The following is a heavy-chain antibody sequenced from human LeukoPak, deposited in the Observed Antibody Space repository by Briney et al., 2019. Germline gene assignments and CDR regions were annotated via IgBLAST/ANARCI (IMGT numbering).Heavy chain of an antibody. D-gene: IGHD6-19*01. J-gene: IGHJ3*02. Sequence: GGSLRLSCAASGFTFSSYGMHWVRQAPGKGLEWGAVISYDGSNKYYADSVKGRFTISRDNSKNTLYLQMNSLRAEDTAVYYCAKMIAVAADDAFDIWGQGTMVTVSS. CDR2: ISYDGSNK. V-gene: IGHV3-30*18. CDR1: GFTFSSYG. CDR3: AKMIAVAADDAFDI.